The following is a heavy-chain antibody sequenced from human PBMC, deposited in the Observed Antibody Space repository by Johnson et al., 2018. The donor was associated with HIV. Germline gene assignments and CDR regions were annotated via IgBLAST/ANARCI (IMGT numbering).Heavy chain of an antibody. Sequence: VQLVESGGGLVQPGGSLRLSCAASGFTFSRYAMSWVRQAPGKGLEWVAANSGSGGSTYYADSVKGRFTISRANFKNTLYLQMNSLRAEDTAVYYCATWGFGDDDAFDIWGQGTMVTVSS. CDR1: GFTFSRYA. J-gene: IGHJ3*02. CDR2: NSGSGGST. CDR3: ATWGFGDDDAFDI. V-gene: IGHV3-23*04. D-gene: IGHD3-16*01.